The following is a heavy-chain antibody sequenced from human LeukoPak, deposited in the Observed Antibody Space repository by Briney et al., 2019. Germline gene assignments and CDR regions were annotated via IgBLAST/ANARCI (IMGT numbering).Heavy chain of an antibody. D-gene: IGHD6-13*01. CDR1: GFTFSSYG. CDR3: ARGGIAAAGTGWFDP. CDR2: IRYDGSNK. V-gene: IGHV3-30*02. Sequence: PGGSLRLSCAASGFTFSSYGMHWVRQAPGKGLEWVAFIRYDGSNKYYADSVKGRFTISRDNSKNTLYLQMNSLRAEDTAVYYCARGGIAAAGTGWFDPWGQGTLVTVSS. J-gene: IGHJ5*02.